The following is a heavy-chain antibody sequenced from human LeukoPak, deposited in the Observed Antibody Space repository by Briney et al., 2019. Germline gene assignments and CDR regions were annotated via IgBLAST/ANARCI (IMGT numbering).Heavy chain of an antibody. CDR3: ARDSHISGSYTPAR. V-gene: IGHV3-23*01. J-gene: IGHJ4*02. D-gene: IGHD1-26*01. CDR2: ISGSGGST. CDR1: GFTFSSYA. Sequence: GGSLRLSCAASGFTFSSYAMSWVRQAPGKGLEWVSAISGSGGSTYYADSVKGRFTISRDNSKNTLYLQMNSLRAEDTAVYYCARDSHISGSYTPARWGQGTLVTVSS.